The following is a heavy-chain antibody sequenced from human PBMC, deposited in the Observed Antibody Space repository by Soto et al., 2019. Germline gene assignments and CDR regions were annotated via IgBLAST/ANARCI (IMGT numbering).Heavy chain of an antibody. CDR3: ARSYDFWSRKSFDY. Sequence: SETLSLTCAVYGGSFSGYYWSWIRQPPGKGLEWVGEINHSGSTNYNPSLKSRVTISVDTSKNQFSLKLSSVTAADTAVYYCARSYDFWSRKSFDYWGQGTLVTVSS. V-gene: IGHV4-34*01. CDR2: INHSGST. CDR1: GGSFSGYY. J-gene: IGHJ4*02. D-gene: IGHD3-3*01.